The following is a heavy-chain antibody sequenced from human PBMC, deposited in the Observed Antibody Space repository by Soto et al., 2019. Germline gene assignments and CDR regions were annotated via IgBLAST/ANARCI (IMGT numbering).Heavy chain of an antibody. V-gene: IGHV4-39*01. CDR1: GGSISSSSYY. J-gene: IGHJ5*02. D-gene: IGHD6-13*01. CDR3: ASHPKYSSSWFPYNWFDP. CDR2: IYYSGST. Sequence: QLQLQESGPGLVKPSETLSLTCTVSGGSISSSSYYWGWIRQPPGKGLEWIGSIYYSGSTYYNPSLKSRVTISVDTSKNQFSLKLSSVTAADTAVYYCASHPKYSSSWFPYNWFDPWGQGTLVTVSS.